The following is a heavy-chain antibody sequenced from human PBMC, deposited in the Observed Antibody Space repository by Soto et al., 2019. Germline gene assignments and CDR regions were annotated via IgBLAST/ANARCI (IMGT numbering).Heavy chain of an antibody. CDR1: GYSFTSYW. CDR2: IYPGDSET. CDR3: ARHGSTWQRNWFDP. Sequence: LKISCKGSGYSFTSYWIGWVRQMPGKGLEWMGIIYPGDSETRYSPSFQGQVTISADKSISTAYPQWSSLKASDTAMYYCARHGSTWQRNWFDPWGQGTLVTVSS. V-gene: IGHV5-51*01. D-gene: IGHD3-10*01. J-gene: IGHJ5*02.